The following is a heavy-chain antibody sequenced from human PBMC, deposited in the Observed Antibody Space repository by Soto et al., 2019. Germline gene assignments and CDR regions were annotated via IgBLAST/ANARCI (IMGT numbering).Heavy chain of an antibody. V-gene: IGHV4-61*01. Sequence: QVQLQESGPGLVKPSETLSLTCTVSGGSVSSGSYYWSWIRQPPGKGLEWIGYIYYIGSTNYKPSLKSRVTISVDTSKNQFSLKLSSVTAADTAVYYCAREGKVAGIGFDPWGQGTLVTVSS. CDR1: GGSVSSGSYY. CDR2: IYYIGST. CDR3: AREGKVAGIGFDP. D-gene: IGHD6-19*01. J-gene: IGHJ5*02.